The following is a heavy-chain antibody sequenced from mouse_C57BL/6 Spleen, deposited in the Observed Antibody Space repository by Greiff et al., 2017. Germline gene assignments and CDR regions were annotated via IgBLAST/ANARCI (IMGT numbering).Heavy chain of an antibody. D-gene: IGHD1-1*01. CDR1: GFTFSSYA. CDR3: ARAYGSSYSAMDY. J-gene: IGHJ4*01. CDR2: ISDGGSYT. Sequence: EVKVVESGGGLVKPGGSLKLSCAASGFTFSSYAMSWVRQTPEKRLEWVATISDGGSYTYYPDNVKGRFTISRDNAKNNRYLQMSHLKSEDTAMYYCARAYGSSYSAMDYWGQGTSVTVSS. V-gene: IGHV5-4*03.